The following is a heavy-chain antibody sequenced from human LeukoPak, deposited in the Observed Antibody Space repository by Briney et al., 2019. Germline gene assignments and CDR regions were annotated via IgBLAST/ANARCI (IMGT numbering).Heavy chain of an antibody. D-gene: IGHD2-2*01. CDR2: TYTSGST. CDR1: GGSISSYF. Sequence: PSETLSLTCTVSGGSISSYFWSWIRQPAGKGLEWIGRTYTSGSTNYNPSLKSRVTMSVDTSKNQFSLKLSSVTAADTAVYYCARENTCSSTSCPPNMNWFDPWGQGTLVTVSS. J-gene: IGHJ5*02. CDR3: ARENTCSSTSCPPNMNWFDP. V-gene: IGHV4-4*07.